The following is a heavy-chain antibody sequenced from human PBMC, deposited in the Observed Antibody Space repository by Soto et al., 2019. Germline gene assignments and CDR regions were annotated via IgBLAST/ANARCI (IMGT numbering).Heavy chain of an antibody. CDR2: IKEDGSEI. Sequence: EVQLVESGGGLVQPGGSLRISCAVSGFNIFSYWMSWVRQAPGKGLEWVASIKEDGSEIYYVDSVKGRFTISRDNSENSLYLQMTSLSAEDTAVYFCARDVGFDYVNWGQGTLVTVSS. V-gene: IGHV3-7*01. CDR3: ARDVGFDYVN. CDR1: GFNIFSYW. J-gene: IGHJ4*02. D-gene: IGHD3-16*01.